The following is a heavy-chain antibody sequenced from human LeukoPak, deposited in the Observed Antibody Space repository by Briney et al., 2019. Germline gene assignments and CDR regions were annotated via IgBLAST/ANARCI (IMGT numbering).Heavy chain of an antibody. CDR1: GFPFTSYW. Sequence: GGSLRLSCAASGFPFTSYWMTWVRQAPGKGLEWVANIKEDGSEKYYVDSVKGRFTISRDNAENSLYLQLNSLRAEDTAVYYCAKESSSWYPKRTYMDVWGKGTTVTVSS. D-gene: IGHD6-13*01. J-gene: IGHJ6*03. V-gene: IGHV3-7*03. CDR2: IKEDGSEK. CDR3: AKESSSWYPKRTYMDV.